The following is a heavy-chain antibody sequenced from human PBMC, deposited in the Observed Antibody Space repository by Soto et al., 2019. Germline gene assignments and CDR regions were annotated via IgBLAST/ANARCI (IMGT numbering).Heavy chain of an antibody. V-gene: IGHV3-21*01. CDR2: ISSSSSYI. J-gene: IGHJ4*02. CDR1: GFTFSSYS. CDR3: AGDFVGYCSSTSCYACDN. D-gene: IGHD2-2*01. Sequence: PGGSLRLSCAASGFTFSSYSMNWVRKAPGKGLEWVSSISSSSSYIYYADSVKGRFTISRDNAKNSLYLQMNSLRAEDTAVYYCAGDFVGYCSSTSCYACDNWGQGTLVTVSS.